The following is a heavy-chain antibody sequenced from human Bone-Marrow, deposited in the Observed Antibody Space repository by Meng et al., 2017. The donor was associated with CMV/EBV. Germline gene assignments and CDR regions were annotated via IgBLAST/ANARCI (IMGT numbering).Heavy chain of an antibody. D-gene: IGHD2-2*03. CDR3: ARGLGYCSSTSCYEVY. CDR1: FTFSSYS. Sequence: FTFSSYSMNCVRQAPGKGLEWVSSISSSSSYIYYADSVKGRFTISRDNAKNSLYLQMNSLRAEDTAVYYCARGLGYCSSTSCYEVYWGQGTLVTVSS. V-gene: IGHV3-21*01. J-gene: IGHJ4*02. CDR2: ISSSSSYI.